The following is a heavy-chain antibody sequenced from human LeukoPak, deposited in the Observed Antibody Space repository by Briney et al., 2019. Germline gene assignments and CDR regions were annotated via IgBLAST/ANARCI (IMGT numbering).Heavy chain of an antibody. D-gene: IGHD3-10*01. Sequence: GGSLRLSCAVSGFIFSNYAMSWVRQAPGKGLEWVSGIYGGGITTHYADSVKGRFTISRDNSKNTLYLEMNSLRAEDTAVYYCAQDYGRGGEGTMFDYWGQGILVTVSS. CDR3: AQDYGRGGEGTMFDY. CDR1: GFIFSNYA. CDR2: IYGGGITT. J-gene: IGHJ4*02. V-gene: IGHV3-23*01.